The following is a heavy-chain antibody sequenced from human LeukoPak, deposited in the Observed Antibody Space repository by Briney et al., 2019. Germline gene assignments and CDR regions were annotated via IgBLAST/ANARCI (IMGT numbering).Heavy chain of an antibody. J-gene: IGHJ5*02. Sequence: PSETLSLTCTVSGGSISSYYWSWIRQPPGKGLEWIGYIYYSGSTNYSPSLKSRVTISVDTSKNQFSLKLSSVTAADTAVYYCASLHGYGSGRPWGQGTLGTGSS. CDR3: ASLHGYGSGRP. V-gene: IGHV4-59*08. D-gene: IGHD3-10*01. CDR2: IYYSGST. CDR1: GGSISSYY.